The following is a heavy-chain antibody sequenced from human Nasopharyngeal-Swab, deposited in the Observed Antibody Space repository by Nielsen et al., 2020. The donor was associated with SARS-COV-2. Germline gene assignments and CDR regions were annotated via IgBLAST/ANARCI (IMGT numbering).Heavy chain of an antibody. D-gene: IGHD5-18*01. V-gene: IGHV3-30*04. J-gene: IGHJ4*02. CDR1: GFTFSSYA. CDR3: ARDQLGDTAMVTLDY. Sequence: GGSLRLSCAASGFTFSSYAMHWVRQAPGKGLEWVAVISHDGSNKYYADSVKGRFTISRDNSKNTLYLQMNSLRAEDTAVYYCARDQLGDTAMVTLDYWGQGTLVTVSS. CDR2: ISHDGSNK.